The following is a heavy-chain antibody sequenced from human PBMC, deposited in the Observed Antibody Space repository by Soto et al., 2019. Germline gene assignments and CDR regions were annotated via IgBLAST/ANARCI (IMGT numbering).Heavy chain of an antibody. J-gene: IGHJ6*02. Sequence: SETLSLTCTVAGGSISSYYWSWIRQPPGKGLEWIGYIYYSGSTNYNPSLKSRVTISVDTSKNQFSLKLSSVTAADTAVYYCAREGLTGTIGLYYYYGMDVWGQGTTVTVSS. D-gene: IGHD1-7*01. V-gene: IGHV4-59*01. CDR3: AREGLTGTIGLYYYYGMDV. CDR2: IYYSGST. CDR1: GGSISSYY.